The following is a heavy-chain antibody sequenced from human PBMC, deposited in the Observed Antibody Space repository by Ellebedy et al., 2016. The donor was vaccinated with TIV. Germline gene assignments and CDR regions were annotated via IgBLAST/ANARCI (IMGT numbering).Heavy chain of an antibody. CDR3: ASAPNWFYLDF. Sequence: MPSETLSLTCTVSRGSINSYYWSWIRQPPGKGLEWIGYIHHSGSTNYNPSLKSRVTISLDTSKNQFSLRLSSVTAADTAVYYCASAPNWFYLDFWGQGTLVSVSS. D-gene: IGHD3-10*01. V-gene: IGHV4-59*01. CDR2: IHHSGST. J-gene: IGHJ4*02. CDR1: RGSINSYY.